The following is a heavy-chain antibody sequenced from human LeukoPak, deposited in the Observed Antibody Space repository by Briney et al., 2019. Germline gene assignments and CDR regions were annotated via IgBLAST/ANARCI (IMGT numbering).Heavy chain of an antibody. CDR2: IYYSGST. J-gene: IGHJ4*02. CDR3: ARGPFN. V-gene: IGHV4-61*08. CDR1: GGSISSSGYY. Sequence: PSETLSLTCTVSGGSISSSGYYWGWVRQPPGKGLEWIGYIYYSGSTNYNPSLKSRVTISVDTSKNQFSLKLSSVTAADTAVYYCARGPFNWGQGTLVTVSS.